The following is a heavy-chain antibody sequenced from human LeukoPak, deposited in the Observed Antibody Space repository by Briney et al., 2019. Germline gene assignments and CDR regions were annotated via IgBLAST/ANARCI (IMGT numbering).Heavy chain of an antibody. D-gene: IGHD1-26*01. CDR2: INHSGST. J-gene: IGHJ4*02. V-gene: IGHV4-34*01. CDR3: ARSGHWEGATYFVDY. CDR1: GGSFSGYY. Sequence: SETLSLTCAVYGGSFSGYYWSWIRQPPGKGLEWIGEINHSGSTNYNPSLKSRVTISVDTSKNQFSLKLSSVTAADTAVYYCARSGHWEGATYFVDYWGQGTLVTVSS.